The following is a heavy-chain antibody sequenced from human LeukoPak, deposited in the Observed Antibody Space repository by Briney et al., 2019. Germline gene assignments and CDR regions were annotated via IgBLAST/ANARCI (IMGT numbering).Heavy chain of an antibody. CDR2: INSDGSST. J-gene: IGHJ2*01. CDR3: ARDLGWSSGWYGWYFDL. Sequence: GGSLRLSCAASGFTFSSYWMHWVRQAPGKGLVWVSRINSDGSSTSYADSVKGRFTISRDNAKNTLYLQMNSLRAEDTAVYYCARDLGWSSGWYGWYFDLWGRGTLVTVSS. V-gene: IGHV3-74*01. D-gene: IGHD6-19*01. CDR1: GFTFSSYW.